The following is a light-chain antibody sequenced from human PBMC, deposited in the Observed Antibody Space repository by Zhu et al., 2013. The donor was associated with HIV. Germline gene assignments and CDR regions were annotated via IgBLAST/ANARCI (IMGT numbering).Light chain of an antibody. V-gene: IGKV3-15*01. J-gene: IGKJ4*01. Sequence: EIVMTQSPATLSVSPGGRATLSCRASQSISINLAWYQQKPGQAPRLLIYGASTRATGIPARFSGSGSGTDFTLTISRLEPEDFAVYYCQQYDSSPLTFGGGTKVEI. CDR1: QSISIN. CDR2: GAS. CDR3: QQYDSSPLT.